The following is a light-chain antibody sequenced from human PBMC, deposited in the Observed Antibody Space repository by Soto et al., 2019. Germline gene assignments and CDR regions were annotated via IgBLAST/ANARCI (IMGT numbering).Light chain of an antibody. J-gene: IGKJ4*01. CDR2: KAS. CDR3: HHSHTSASLP. Sequence: DIQMTQSPSTLSGSVGDRVTITCRASQTISSWLAWYQQKPGKAPKLLIYKASTLKSGVQSRFSGSGSGTEFTLTISSLQPEYCATYYSHHSHTSASLPFRGGSEVE. V-gene: IGKV1-5*03. CDR1: QTISSW.